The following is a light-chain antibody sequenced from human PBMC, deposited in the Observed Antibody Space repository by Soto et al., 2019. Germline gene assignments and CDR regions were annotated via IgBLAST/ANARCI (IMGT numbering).Light chain of an antibody. V-gene: IGKV1-12*01. CDR1: QDVSRW. Sequence: DIQMTQSPSSVSASVGDRVTITCRASQDVSRWLAWYQQSPGKAPKLLIYGASTLQSGVPSRFSGSGSGTEFTLTISSLQPEDFGTYYCQKSYFTVFTFGPGTKVEVK. CDR3: QKSYFTVFT. J-gene: IGKJ3*01. CDR2: GAS.